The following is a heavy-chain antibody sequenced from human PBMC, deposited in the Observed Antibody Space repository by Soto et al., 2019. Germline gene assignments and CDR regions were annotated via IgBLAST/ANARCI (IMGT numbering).Heavy chain of an antibody. V-gene: IGHV4-59*13. D-gene: IGHD5-12*01. CDR2: IYYSGST. CDR3: ARGISGCGYSGGSDY. CDR1: GGSFSGYF. J-gene: IGHJ4*02. Sequence: SETLSLTCVVSGGSFSGYFWTWIRQSPGRGLEWIGYIYYSGSTNYNPSLKSRVTISVDTSKNQFSLELSSGTAADTAVYYGARGISGCGYSGGSDYCGQGTRVTVPS.